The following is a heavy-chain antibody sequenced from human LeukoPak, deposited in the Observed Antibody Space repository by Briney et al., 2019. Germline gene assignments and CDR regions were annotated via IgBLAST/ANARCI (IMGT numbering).Heavy chain of an antibody. CDR1: GGSISSSSYY. V-gene: IGHV4-39*07. D-gene: IGHD3-10*01. CDR2: IYYSGST. J-gene: IGHJ4*02. CDR3: ARETDCYGSGSYYSILDY. Sequence: PSETLSLTCTVSGGSISSSSYYWGWIRQPPGKGLEWIGSIYYSGSTYYNPSLKSRVTISVDTSKNQFSLKLSSVTAADTAVCYCARETDCYGSGSYYSILDYWGQGTLVTVSS.